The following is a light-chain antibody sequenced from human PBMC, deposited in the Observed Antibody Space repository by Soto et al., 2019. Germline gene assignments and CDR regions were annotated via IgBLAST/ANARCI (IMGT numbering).Light chain of an antibody. V-gene: IGLV4-60*02. Sequence: QSVLTQSSSTSASLGSSVKLTCTLSSWHSTYIIAWHQQQPGKAPRYLMKLESSGSYNKGSGVPDRFSGSGSGADRYLTISNLQFEDEADYYCETWDLDIRVFGGGTKLTVL. CDR2: LESSGSY. J-gene: IGLJ3*02. CDR1: SWHSTYI. CDR3: ETWDLDIRV.